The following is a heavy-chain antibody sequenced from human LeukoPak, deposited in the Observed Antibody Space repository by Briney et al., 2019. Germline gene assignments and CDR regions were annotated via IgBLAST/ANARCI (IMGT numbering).Heavy chain of an antibody. Sequence: SETLSLTCTVSGGSISSYYWSWIRQPPGKGLEWIGYIYYSGSTNYNPSLKSRVTISVGTSKNQFSLKLSSVTAADTAVYYCARGGLAASYYYYYYMDVWGKGTTVTVSS. D-gene: IGHD6-25*01. CDR1: GGSISSYY. V-gene: IGHV4-59*01. CDR3: ARGGLAASYYYYYYMDV. J-gene: IGHJ6*03. CDR2: IYYSGST.